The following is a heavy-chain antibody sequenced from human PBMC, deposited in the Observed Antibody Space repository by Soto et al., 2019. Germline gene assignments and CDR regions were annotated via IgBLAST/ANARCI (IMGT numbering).Heavy chain of an antibody. D-gene: IGHD3-10*01. J-gene: IGHJ4*02. CDR1: GFSLSTSGVG. Sequence: QITLKESGPTLVKPTQTLTLTCTFSGFSLSTSGVGVGWIRQPPGKALVWLPRIYWNDDKRYSPSLKSRLTIIKDTSKNQVVLTLTYMDPVDTATYYCALDTILGVRGNSIFDYWGQGTLVRVSS. CDR2: IYWNDDK. V-gene: IGHV2-5*01. CDR3: ALDTILGVRGNSIFDY.